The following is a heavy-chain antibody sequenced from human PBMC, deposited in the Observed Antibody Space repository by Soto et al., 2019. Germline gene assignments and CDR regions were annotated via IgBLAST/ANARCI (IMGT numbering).Heavy chain of an antibody. V-gene: IGHV5-51*01. J-gene: IGHJ4*02. CDR2: MYLGDSDT. CDR3: ARVVDTYMAIDY. Sequence: PGESLKISCKGSGYSFTNYWIDWVRQMPGKGLEWMGIMYLGDSDTRYSPSFQGQVTISADKSISTAYLHWSSLKASDTAMYYCARVVDTYMAIDYWGQGTLVTVSS. D-gene: IGHD5-18*01. CDR1: GYSFTNYW.